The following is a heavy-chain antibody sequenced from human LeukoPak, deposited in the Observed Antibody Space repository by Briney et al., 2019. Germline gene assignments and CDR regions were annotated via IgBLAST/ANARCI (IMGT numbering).Heavy chain of an antibody. CDR3: ARAPRGVTFGGVIVKGSFDY. J-gene: IGHJ4*02. V-gene: IGHV4-59*06. D-gene: IGHD3-16*02. Sequence: SETLSLTCTVSGGSISSYYWSWIRQHPGKGLEWIGYIYYSGSTYYNPSLKSRVTISVDTSKNQFSLKLSSMTAADTAVYYCARAPRGVTFGGVIVKGSFDYWGQGTLVTVSS. CDR1: GGSISSYY. CDR2: IYYSGST.